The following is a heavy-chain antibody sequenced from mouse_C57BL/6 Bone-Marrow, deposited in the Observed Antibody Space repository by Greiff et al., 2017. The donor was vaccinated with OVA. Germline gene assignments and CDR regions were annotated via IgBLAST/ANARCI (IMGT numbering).Heavy chain of an antibody. CDR3: ARINYWYGDV. CDR1: GFTFSDYG. CDR2: ISSGSSTI. J-gene: IGHJ1*03. Sequence: EVMLVESGGGLVKPGGSLKLSCAASGFTFSDYGMHWVRQAPEKGLEWVAYISSGSSTIYSADTVKGRFPISRDNAKNTLFLQIASLRSEDTAIEYCARINYWYGDVWGTGTTGTVSS. V-gene: IGHV5-17*01.